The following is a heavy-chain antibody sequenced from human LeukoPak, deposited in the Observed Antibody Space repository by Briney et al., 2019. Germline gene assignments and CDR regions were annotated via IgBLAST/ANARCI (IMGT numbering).Heavy chain of an antibody. Sequence: PSETLSLTCTVSGGSISSYYWSWIRQPAGEGLEWIGRIYTSGSTNYNPSLKSRVTMSVDTSKNQFSLKLSSVTAADTAVYYCARDLYKSGWLVRGMDVWGQGTTVTVSS. CDR3: ARDLYKSGWLVRGMDV. D-gene: IGHD6-19*01. CDR1: GGSISSYY. V-gene: IGHV4-4*07. CDR2: IYTSGST. J-gene: IGHJ6*02.